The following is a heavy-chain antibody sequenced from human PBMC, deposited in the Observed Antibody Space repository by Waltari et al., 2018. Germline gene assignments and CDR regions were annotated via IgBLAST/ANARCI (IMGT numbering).Heavy chain of an antibody. CDR2: IYTSGST. J-gene: IGHJ4*02. D-gene: IGHD6-13*01. V-gene: IGHV4-61*02. CDR3: ARVSRARYSSSWYYFDY. Sequence: QVQLQESGPGLVKPSQTLSLTCTVSGGSISSGSYSWSWIRQPAGKGLEWIGRIYTSGSTNYNPSLKSRVTISVDTSKNQFSLKLSSVTAADTAVYYCARVSRARYSSSWYYFDYWGQGTLVTVSS. CDR1: GGSISSGSYS.